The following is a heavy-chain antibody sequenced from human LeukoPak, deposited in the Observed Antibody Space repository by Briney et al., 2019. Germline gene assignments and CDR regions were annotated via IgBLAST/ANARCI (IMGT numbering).Heavy chain of an antibody. CDR2: ISSSGSTI. Sequence: GGSLRLSCAASGFTFSDYYMSWIRQAPGKGLEWVSYISSSGSTIYYADSVKGRFTISRDNAKNSLYLQMNSLRAEDTAVYYCARQAIAVAGTLGSFYFYYWGQRTLVTVSS. CDR3: ARQAIAVAGTLGSFYFYY. D-gene: IGHD6-19*01. CDR1: GFTFSDYY. J-gene: IGHJ4*02. V-gene: IGHV3-11*04.